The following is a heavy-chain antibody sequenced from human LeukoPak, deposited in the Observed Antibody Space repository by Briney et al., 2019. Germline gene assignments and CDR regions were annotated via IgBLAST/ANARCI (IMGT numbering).Heavy chain of an antibody. J-gene: IGHJ4*02. CDR2: IYYSGST. CDR1: GGSISSYY. V-gene: IGHV4-59*01. D-gene: IGHD4-23*01. CDR3: ARAVYGGNFLGY. Sequence: SETLSFTCTVSGGSISSYYWSWIRQPPGKGLEWIGYIYYSGSTNYNPSLKSRVTISVDTSKNQFSLKLSSVTAADTAVYYCARAVYGGNFLGYWGQGTLVTVSS.